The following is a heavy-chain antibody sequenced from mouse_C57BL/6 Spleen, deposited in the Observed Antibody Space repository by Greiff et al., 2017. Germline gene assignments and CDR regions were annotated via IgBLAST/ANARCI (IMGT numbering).Heavy chain of an antibody. CDR2: ISSGGDYI. CDR3: TRADDYDGMDY. CDR1: GFTFSSYA. J-gene: IGHJ4*01. Sequence: EVQGVESGEGLVKPGGSLKLSCAASGFTFSSYAMSWVRQTPEKRLEWVAYISSGGDYIYYADTVKGRFTISRDNARNTLYLQMSSLKSEDTAMYYCTRADDYDGMDYWGQGTSVTVSS. V-gene: IGHV5-9-1*02. D-gene: IGHD2-4*01.